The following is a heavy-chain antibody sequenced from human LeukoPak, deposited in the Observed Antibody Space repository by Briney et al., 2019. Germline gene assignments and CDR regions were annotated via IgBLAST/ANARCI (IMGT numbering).Heavy chain of an antibody. J-gene: IGHJ5*02. CDR2: INPNSGAT. CDR1: GYTFTGYY. CDR3: ARDGLLPEQQLFRLRGGWFDP. Sequence: ASVKVSCKASGYTFTGYYLHWVRQAPGQGLECMGWINPNSGATNYAQKFQGRVTMTRDTSITTAYMELSRLRSDDTAVYYCARDGLLPEQQLFRLRGGWFDPWGQGTLVTVSS. V-gene: IGHV1-2*02. D-gene: IGHD6-13*01.